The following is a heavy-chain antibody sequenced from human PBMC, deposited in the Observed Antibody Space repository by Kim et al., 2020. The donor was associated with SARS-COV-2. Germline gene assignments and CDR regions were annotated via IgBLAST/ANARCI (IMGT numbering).Heavy chain of an antibody. Sequence: GGSLRLSCAASGFTFSSYEMNWVRQAPGKGLEWVSYISSSGSTIYYADSVKGRFTISIDNAKNSLYLQMNSLRAEDTAVYYCARDLLEPPYGDYVHFDYWGQGTLVTVSS. CDR3: ARDLLEPPYGDYVHFDY. CDR2: ISSSGSTI. J-gene: IGHJ4*01. V-gene: IGHV3-48*03. D-gene: IGHD4-17*01. CDR1: GFTFSSYE.